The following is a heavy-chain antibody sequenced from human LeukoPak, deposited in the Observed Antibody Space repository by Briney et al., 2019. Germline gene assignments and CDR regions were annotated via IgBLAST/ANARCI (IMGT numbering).Heavy chain of an antibody. CDR2: IYYSGST. V-gene: IGHV4-39*01. CDR1: GGSLSSSSYY. D-gene: IGHD2-2*01. J-gene: IGHJ1*01. CDR3: AIPNCSSTSCYPPEYFQH. Sequence: SETLSLTCTVSGGSLSSSSYYWGWIRQPPGKGLEWIGSIYYSGSTYYNPSLKSRVTISVDTSKNQFSLKLSSVTAADTAVYYCAIPNCSSTSCYPPEYFQHWGQGTLVTVSS.